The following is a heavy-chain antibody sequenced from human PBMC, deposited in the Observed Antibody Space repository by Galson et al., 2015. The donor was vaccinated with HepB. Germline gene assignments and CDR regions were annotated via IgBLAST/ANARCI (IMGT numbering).Heavy chain of an antibody. CDR1: GYSFASYW. J-gene: IGHJ4*02. D-gene: IGHD3-22*01. CDR2: IYPGDSDT. CDR3: ARPDYYDSSGYYRPGY. Sequence: QSGAEVKKPGESLKISCKGSGYSFASYWIGWVRQMPGKGLEWMGIIYPGDSDTRYSPSFQGQVTISADKSISTAYLQWSSLKASDTAMYYCARPDYYDSSGYYRPGYWGQGTLVTVSS. V-gene: IGHV5-51*01.